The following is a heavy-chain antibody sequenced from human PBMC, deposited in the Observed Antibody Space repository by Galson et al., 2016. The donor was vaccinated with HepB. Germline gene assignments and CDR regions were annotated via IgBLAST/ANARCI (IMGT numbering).Heavy chain of an antibody. CDR1: GGPIYDDTYY. J-gene: IGHJ3*02. Sequence: TLSLTCTVSGGPIYDDTYYWSWVRQPPGKVLEWIGYIYSSANTYYNPSLTSPTSISMDRSKNQFSLRVTSVSAADTAVYYCARGPPEGCTGGTCYLGAFDIWGQGTMISVSS. CDR2: IYSSANT. D-gene: IGHD2-15*01. CDR3: ARGPPEGCTGGTCYLGAFDI. V-gene: IGHV4-30-4*01.